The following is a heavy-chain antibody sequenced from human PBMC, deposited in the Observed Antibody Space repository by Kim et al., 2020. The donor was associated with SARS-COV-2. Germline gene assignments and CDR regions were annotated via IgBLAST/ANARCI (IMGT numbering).Heavy chain of an antibody. D-gene: IGHD7-27*01. CDR1: GGSISSYY. J-gene: IGHJ6*02. Sequence: SETLSLTCTVSGGSISSYYWSWIRQPPGKGLEWIGYIYYSGSTNYNPSLKSRVTISVDTSKNQFSLKLSSVTAADTAVYYCARHELAGYYGMDVWGQGTTVTVSS. CDR3: ARHELAGYYGMDV. V-gene: IGHV4-59*08. CDR2: IYYSGST.